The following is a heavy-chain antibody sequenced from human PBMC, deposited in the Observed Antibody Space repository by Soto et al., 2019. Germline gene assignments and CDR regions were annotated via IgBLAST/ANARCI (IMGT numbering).Heavy chain of an antibody. CDR1: GGSIGSRDYY. J-gene: IGHJ6*02. D-gene: IGHD3-10*01. CDR2: IYYNGNT. Sequence: QVQVQESGPGLVKPSQTLSLKCSVSGGSIGSRDYYWSWIRQHPEKGLEWIGSIYYNGNTDYNPSLXVXPXMXXDTSMNEFSLKLTSVTAADTAVYYCARDKGGAALKGSGMDVWGQGTTVTVS. V-gene: IGHV4-31*02. CDR3: ARDKGGAALKGSGMDV.